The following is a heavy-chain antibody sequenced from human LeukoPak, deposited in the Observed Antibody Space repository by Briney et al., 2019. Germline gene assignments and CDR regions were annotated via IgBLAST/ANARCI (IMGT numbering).Heavy chain of an antibody. CDR2: ISWNSGSI. Sequence: GGSLRLSCAASGFTFDDYAMHWVRQAPGKGLEWVSGISWNSGSIGYADSVKGRFTISRDNAKNSLYLQMNSLRAEDTAVYYCARVGSSGWYYSTYPLYYMDVWGKGTTVTVSS. J-gene: IGHJ6*03. CDR1: GFTFDDYA. D-gene: IGHD6-19*01. V-gene: IGHV3-9*01. CDR3: ARVGSSGWYYSTYPLYYMDV.